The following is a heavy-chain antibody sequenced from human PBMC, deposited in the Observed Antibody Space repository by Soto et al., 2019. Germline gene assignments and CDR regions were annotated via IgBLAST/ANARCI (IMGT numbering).Heavy chain of an antibody. D-gene: IGHD4-17*01. J-gene: IGHJ4*02. CDR2: IYYSGSS. CDR3: ARRSHYGDFWHFFDY. CDR1: GGSISSDDSY. V-gene: IGHV4-30-4*01. Sequence: QVQLQESGPGLVKPSQTLPLTCTVSGGSISSDDSYWSWIRQPPGKGLEWIGYIYYSGSSSYNPSLRSRVTISVDTSKNQVSLKLSSVTAADTAVYYCARRSHYGDFWHFFDYWGQGTLVTVSS.